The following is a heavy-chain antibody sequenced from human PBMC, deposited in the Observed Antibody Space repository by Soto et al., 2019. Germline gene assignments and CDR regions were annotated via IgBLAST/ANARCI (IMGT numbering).Heavy chain of an antibody. D-gene: IGHD3-16*02. J-gene: IGHJ5*02. CDR1: GHPFTSYA. V-gene: IGHV1-3*01. CDR2: TNAGNGHT. CDR3: AGDLRELSDIGVNWQNH. Sequence: ASVKVSGKASGHPFTSYAMHCVRQAPGQRLERMGWTNAGNGHTKYSQTYQCKVTITRDTTTRTAYMERSILRSQDTAVYYCAGDLRELSDIGVNWQNHCGQGALVTVSS.